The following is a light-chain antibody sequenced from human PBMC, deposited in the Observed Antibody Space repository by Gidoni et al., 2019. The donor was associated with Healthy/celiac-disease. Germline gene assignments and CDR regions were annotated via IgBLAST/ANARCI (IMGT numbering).Light chain of an antibody. CDR2: AAS. Sequence: DIQMTQSPSSLSASVGDRVTITCRASQGISNYLAWYQQKPGKVPKLLIYAASTLQSGVPSRFSGSGSGTDFTLTISSLQPEDVATYYCQKYNSAPVFXGXTKVEIK. J-gene: IGKJ4*01. V-gene: IGKV1-27*01. CDR1: QGISNY. CDR3: QKYNSAPV.